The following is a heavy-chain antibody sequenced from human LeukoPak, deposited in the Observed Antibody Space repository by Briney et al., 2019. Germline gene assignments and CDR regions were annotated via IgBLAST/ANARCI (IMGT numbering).Heavy chain of an antibody. CDR1: GFTFSDYG. Sequence: GGSLRLSCAASGFTFSDYGMSWVRQVPGKGPEWVSAISYGGDVTSYADSVKGRFTISRDNSQSTLFLQMNSLRAEDTALYYCAKRTGGTYGEFDFWGQGTLVTVSS. CDR2: ISYGGDVT. CDR3: AKRTGGTYGEFDF. D-gene: IGHD1-26*01. J-gene: IGHJ4*02. V-gene: IGHV3-23*01.